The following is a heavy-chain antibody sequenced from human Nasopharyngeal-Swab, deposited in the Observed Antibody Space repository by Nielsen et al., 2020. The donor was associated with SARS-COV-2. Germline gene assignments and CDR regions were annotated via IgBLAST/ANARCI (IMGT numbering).Heavy chain of an antibody. V-gene: IGHV4-39*01. CDR3: ARRSLLWFGELSPFDY. CDR2: IYYSGST. D-gene: IGHD3-10*01. CDR1: GGSISSSSYY. J-gene: IGHJ4*02. Sequence: SETLSLTCTVSGGSISSSSYYWGWIRQPPGKGLEWIGSIYYSGSTYYNPSLKSRVTISVDTSKNQSSLKLSSVTAADKAVYYCARRSLLWFGELSPFDYWGQGTLVTVSS.